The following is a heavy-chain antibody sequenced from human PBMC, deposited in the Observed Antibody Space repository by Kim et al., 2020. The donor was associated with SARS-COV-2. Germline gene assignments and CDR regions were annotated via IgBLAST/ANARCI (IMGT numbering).Heavy chain of an antibody. D-gene: IGHD3-22*01. Sequence: YAPRLQGRVTMTTDTSTSTAYMELRSLRSDDTAVYYCARDGYDSSGYYHYWGQGTLVTVSS. CDR3: ARDGYDSSGYYHY. V-gene: IGHV1-18*01. J-gene: IGHJ4*02.